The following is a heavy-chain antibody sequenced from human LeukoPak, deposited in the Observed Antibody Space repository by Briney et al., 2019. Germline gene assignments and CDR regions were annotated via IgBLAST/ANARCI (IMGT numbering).Heavy chain of an antibody. CDR3: ARFGAGLDY. CDR2: IYHSGST. CDR1: GGSISSGGYS. J-gene: IGHJ4*02. D-gene: IGHD3-10*01. Sequence: SQTLSLTCAVSGGSISSGGYSWSWIRQPPGQGLEWIGYIYHSGSTYYNPSLKSRVTISVDRSKNQFSLKLSSVTAADTAVYYCARFGAGLDYWGQGTLVTVSS. V-gene: IGHV4-30-2*01.